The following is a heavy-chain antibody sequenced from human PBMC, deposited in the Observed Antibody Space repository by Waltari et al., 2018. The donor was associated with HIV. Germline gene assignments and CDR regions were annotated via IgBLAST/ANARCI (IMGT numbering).Heavy chain of an antibody. CDR1: GASISSTTYY. Sequence: QLQLQESGPGLVKPSETLSLTCTVSGASISSTTYYWGWIRQPPGKGLEWIGSFYYSGTTYYNPSLNSRVTMSVDTSKNQLSLKLSSVTASDTAVYYCARLLITSQNIVQIFPWFDPWGQGTLVTVSS. CDR2: FYYSGTT. D-gene: IGHD1-1*01. V-gene: IGHV4-39*01. J-gene: IGHJ5*02. CDR3: ARLLITSQNIVQIFPWFDP.